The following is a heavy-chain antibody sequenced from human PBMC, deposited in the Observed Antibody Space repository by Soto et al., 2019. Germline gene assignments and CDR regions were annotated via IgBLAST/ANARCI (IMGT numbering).Heavy chain of an antibody. Sequence: CSVKVSCKASGGTFSSYAISWVRQAPGQGLEWMGGIIPIFGTANYAQKFQGRVTITADESTSTAYMELSSLRSEDTAVYYCARGGLRYLNFDYWGQGTLVTVSS. V-gene: IGHV1-69*13. CDR3: ARGGLRYLNFDY. CDR1: GGTFSSYA. CDR2: IIPIFGTA. J-gene: IGHJ4*02. D-gene: IGHD3-9*01.